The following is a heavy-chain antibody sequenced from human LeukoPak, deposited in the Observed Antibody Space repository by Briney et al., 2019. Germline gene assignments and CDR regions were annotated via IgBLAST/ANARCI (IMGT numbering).Heavy chain of an antibody. J-gene: IGHJ4*02. CDR3: ARGSHSGDYDRLDY. D-gene: IGHD3-22*01. Sequence: SETLSLTCTVSGGSISSYYWSWIRQPAGKGLEWIGRIYTSGGTNYNPSLKSRVTMSVDMSKNQFSLKLSSVTAADTAVYYCARGSHSGDYDRLDYWGQGTLVTVSS. V-gene: IGHV4-4*07. CDR2: IYTSGGT. CDR1: GGSISSYY.